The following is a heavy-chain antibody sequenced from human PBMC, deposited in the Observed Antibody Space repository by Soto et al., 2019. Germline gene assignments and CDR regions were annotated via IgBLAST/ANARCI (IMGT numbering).Heavy chain of an antibody. V-gene: IGHV1-24*01. D-gene: IGHD2-2*01. CDR3: AREGVPATAMASPHYYYYGMDV. CDR2: SNPEVGAT. Sequence: GASVKVSCKVSGYTLTDTSIHWVRQAPGIGLEWMGGSNPEVGATIYAQKVQGRVIMTADTSTGAAYMELSSLRSEDTAVYYCAREGVPATAMASPHYYYYGMDVWGQGTTVTVSS. J-gene: IGHJ6*02. CDR1: GYTLTDTS.